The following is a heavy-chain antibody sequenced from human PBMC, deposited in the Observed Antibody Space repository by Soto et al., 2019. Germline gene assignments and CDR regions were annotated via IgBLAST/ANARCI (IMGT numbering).Heavy chain of an antibody. Sequence: GGSLRLSCAASGFTFSSYWMNWVRQAPWKGLEWVANIKQDGSEKYYVDSVKGRFTISRDNAKNSLYLQMNSLRAEDTAVYYCARGRIVGTNIGLSDDWGQGTWVTVAS. CDR1: GFTFSSYW. J-gene: IGHJ4*02. CDR2: IKQDGSEK. CDR3: ARGRIVGTNIGLSDD. D-gene: IGHD1-26*01. V-gene: IGHV3-7*01.